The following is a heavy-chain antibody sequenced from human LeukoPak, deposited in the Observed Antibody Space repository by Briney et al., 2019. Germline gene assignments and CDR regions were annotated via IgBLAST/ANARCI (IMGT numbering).Heavy chain of an antibody. J-gene: IGHJ5*02. CDR2: INPNSGGT. V-gene: IGHV1-2*04. CDR1: GYTFTGYY. CDR3: ARGWNYYYDSSGFHWFDP. Sequence: GASVKVSCKASGYTFTGYYMHWVRQAPGQGLEWMGWINPNSGGTNYAQKFQGWVTMTRDTSISTAYMELSRLRSDDTAVYYCARGWNYYYDSSGFHWFDPWGQGTLVTVSS. D-gene: IGHD3-22*01.